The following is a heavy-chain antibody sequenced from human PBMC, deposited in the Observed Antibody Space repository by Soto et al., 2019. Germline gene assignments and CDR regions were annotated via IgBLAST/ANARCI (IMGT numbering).Heavy chain of an antibody. CDR2: IYPDNSNT. Sequence: VQLVQSGTEVKKPGESLKISCKGSGYLFAGYWIAWVRQMPGKGLEWMGIIYPDNSNTKYSRSFQGQVTISADKSSSTAYLQWSSLKASDTAIYYCARQGAAVPTVPLIWFDPWGQGTLVTVSS. D-gene: IGHD6-13*01. CDR1: GYLFAGYW. V-gene: IGHV5-51*01. CDR3: ARQGAAVPTVPLIWFDP. J-gene: IGHJ5*02.